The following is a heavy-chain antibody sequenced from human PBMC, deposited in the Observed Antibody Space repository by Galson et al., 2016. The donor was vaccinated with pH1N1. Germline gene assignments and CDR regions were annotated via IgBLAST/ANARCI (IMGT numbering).Heavy chain of an antibody. D-gene: IGHD4-17*01. J-gene: IGHJ3*01. V-gene: IGHV5-51*01. CDR2: IYLGGSLI. CDR1: GYRFPSSW. Sequence: QSGAEVKKPGESLKISCKGSGYRFPSSWIGWVRQMPGKGLEWMGIIYLGGSLIRYRPSFQGQVTISADKSVNIVYLEWVSLKASDTAMYYCARQNDYGDYRGDAFDFWGQGTVVIVSS. CDR3: ARQNDYGDYRGDAFDF.